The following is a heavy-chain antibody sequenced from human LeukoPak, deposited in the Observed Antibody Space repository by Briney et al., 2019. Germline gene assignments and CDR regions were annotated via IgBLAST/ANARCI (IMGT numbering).Heavy chain of an antibody. CDR2: FDPEDGET. V-gene: IGHV1-24*01. Sequence: AAVKVPCKFSGYTLTELSMHWVRQAPGKGLEWMGGFDPEDGETIYAQKFQGRVTMTEDTYKDTDYMELSSLRSDDTAVYYCARKPRYCSGGNCYFFDYWGQGTLVTVSS. CDR1: GYTLTELS. D-gene: IGHD2-15*01. J-gene: IGHJ4*02. CDR3: ARKPRYCSGGNCYFFDY.